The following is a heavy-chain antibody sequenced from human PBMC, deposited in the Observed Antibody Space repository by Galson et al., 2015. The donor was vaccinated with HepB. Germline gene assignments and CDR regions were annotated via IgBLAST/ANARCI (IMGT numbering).Heavy chain of an antibody. CDR3: ARETYYDYVRENYRYRASHFDY. D-gene: IGHD3-16*02. J-gene: IGHJ4*02. CDR1: GVSIGSGDYF. Sequence: TLSLTCTVSGVSIGSGDYFWSWIRQAPGKGLEWIGYISYSGSTYYNPSLQSRVTISEDRSKNQFSLKLSSVTAADTAVYFCARETYYDYVRENYRYRASHFDYWGQGTLVTVSS. CDR2: ISYSGST. V-gene: IGHV4-30-4*01.